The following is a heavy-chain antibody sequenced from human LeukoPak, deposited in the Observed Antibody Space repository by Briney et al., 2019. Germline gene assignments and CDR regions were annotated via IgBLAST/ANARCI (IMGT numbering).Heavy chain of an antibody. CDR2: IYHSGST. CDR1: GYSISSGYY. V-gene: IGHV4-38-2*02. CDR3: ARDYWRGVWDV. J-gene: IGHJ6*04. D-gene: IGHD2-8*02. Sequence: SETLSLTCAVSGYSISSGYYWGWIRQPPGKGLEWIGSIYHSGSTYYNPSLKSRVTISVDTSKNQFSLKLSSVTAADTAVYYCARDYWRGVWDVWGKGTTVTVSS.